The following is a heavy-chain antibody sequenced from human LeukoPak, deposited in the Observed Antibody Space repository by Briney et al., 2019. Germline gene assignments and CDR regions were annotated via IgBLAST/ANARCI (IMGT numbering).Heavy chain of an antibody. D-gene: IGHD2-2*01. Sequence: ASVKVSCKASGYTFTSYGISWVRQAPGQGLEWMGGIIPIFGTANYTQKFQGRVTITADESTSTAYMELSSLRSEDTAVYYCARGSDTSSSYYGMDVWGQGTTVTVSS. V-gene: IGHV1-69*13. J-gene: IGHJ6*02. CDR3: ARGSDTSSSYYGMDV. CDR2: IIPIFGTA. CDR1: GYTFTSYG.